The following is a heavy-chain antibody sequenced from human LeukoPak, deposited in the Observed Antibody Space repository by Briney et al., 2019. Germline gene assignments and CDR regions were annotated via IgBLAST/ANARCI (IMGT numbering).Heavy chain of an antibody. CDR2: ITSGSRYI. D-gene: IGHD2-2*01. CDR1: GLTFSTYR. CDR3: ARVPAATDVFDI. V-gene: IGHV3-21*01. Sequence: GGSLRLSCAVSGLTFSTYRMSWVRQAPGKGLEWVSSITSGSRYIYNADSVKGRFTISRDNAKNSLYLQMNSLRAEDTAVYYCARVPAATDVFDIWGLGTMVTVSS. J-gene: IGHJ3*02.